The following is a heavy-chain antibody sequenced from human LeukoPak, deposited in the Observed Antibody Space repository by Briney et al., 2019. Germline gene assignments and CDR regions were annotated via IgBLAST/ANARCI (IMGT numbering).Heavy chain of an antibody. CDR3: ARTRWPDTAMVEFAY. D-gene: IGHD5-18*01. CDR2: VSAYNGNT. Sequence: ASVKVSCKASGYTFTTYGISWVRQAPGQGLEWMGWVSAYNGNTNYAQEYQGRVTMTTDTSTSTAYMELRSLISDDTAVYYCARTRWPDTAMVEFAYWGQGTLVTVSS. CDR1: GYTFTTYG. V-gene: IGHV1-18*01. J-gene: IGHJ4*02.